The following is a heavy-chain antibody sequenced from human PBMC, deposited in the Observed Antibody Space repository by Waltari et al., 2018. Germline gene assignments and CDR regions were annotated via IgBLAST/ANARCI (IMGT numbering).Heavy chain of an antibody. J-gene: IGHJ4*02. CDR1: GFTFSSYA. D-gene: IGHD1-26*01. V-gene: IGHV3-23*01. CDR2: ISGSGGST. CDR3: AKGEVGAYYFDY. Sequence: EVQLLESGGGVVQPGGYLRLSCAASGFTFSSYAMSWVRQAPGKGLEWVSAISGSGGSTYYADSVKGRFTISRDNSKNTLYLQMNSLRAEDTAVYYCAKGEVGAYYFDYWGQGTLVTVSS.